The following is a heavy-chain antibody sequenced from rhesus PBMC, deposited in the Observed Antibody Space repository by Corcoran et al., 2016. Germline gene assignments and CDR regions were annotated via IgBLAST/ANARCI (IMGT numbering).Heavy chain of an antibody. V-gene: IGHV4S12*01. J-gene: IGHJ5-2*02. CDR1: GCSISSSNW. Sequence: QVQLQESGPGVVKPSETLSLTCAVSGCSISSSNWWSWIRQPPEKGLEGIGGMYSNNERTNYNPSRKNRVNSAKDKSKNQFSLKLSAGTAADTAVYYCARGVSVDSLDVWGRGVLVTVSS. CDR2: MYSNNERT. CDR3: ARGVSVDSLDV. D-gene: IGHD4-29*01.